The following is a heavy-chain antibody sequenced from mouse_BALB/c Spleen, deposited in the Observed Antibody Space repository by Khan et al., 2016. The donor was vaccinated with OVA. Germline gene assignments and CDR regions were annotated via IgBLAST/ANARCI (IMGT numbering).Heavy chain of an antibody. J-gene: IGHJ2*01. CDR2: ISSGSSTI. CDR1: GFTFSRFG. V-gene: IGHV5-17*02. CDR3: ARDSNFDY. Sequence: EVELVESGGGLVQPGGSRKLSCAASGFTFSRFGMHWVRQAPEKGLEWVAYISSGSSTIYYADTVKGRFTISREIPKNTLFLQMASLRSEDTAMYYCARDSNFDYWGQGTTLTVSS.